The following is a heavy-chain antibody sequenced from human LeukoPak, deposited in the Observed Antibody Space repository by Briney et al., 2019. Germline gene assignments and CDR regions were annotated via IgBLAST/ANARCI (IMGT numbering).Heavy chain of an antibody. CDR1: GFTFSSYW. Sequence: PGGSLRLSCAASGFTFSSYWMSWVRQAPGKGLEWVATIKQDGSENDYVDSVKGRFTISRDNDKSSLYMQMNSLRAEDTAVYYCAREGNSSGWYLGAFDIWGQGTMVTVSS. V-gene: IGHV3-7*01. CDR3: AREGNSSGWYLGAFDI. CDR2: IKQDGSEN. J-gene: IGHJ3*02. D-gene: IGHD6-19*01.